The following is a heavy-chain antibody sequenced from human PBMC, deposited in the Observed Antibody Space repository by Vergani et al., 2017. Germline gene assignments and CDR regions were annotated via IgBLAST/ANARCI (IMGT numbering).Heavy chain of an antibody. CDR1: GFDFSSYI. V-gene: IGHV3-48*01. Sequence: QLVESGGGWVQPGGSLRLSCVVSGFDFSSYIMNWVRQAPGKGLEWVSFVSTGTKSQSYAESVKGRFTISRDSSKNSLYLQMDSLRAEDTAVYYCAREYSSTSGRAFDFWVEGTKVTDCS. D-gene: IGHD2-2*01. J-gene: IGHJ3*01. CDR3: AREYSSTSGRAFDF. CDR2: VSTGTKSQ.